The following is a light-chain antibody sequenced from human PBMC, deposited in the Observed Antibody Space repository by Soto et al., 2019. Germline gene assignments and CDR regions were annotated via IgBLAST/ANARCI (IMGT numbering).Light chain of an antibody. Sequence: EIVLTQSPGTLSLSPGERATLSCRASQSVSSSYLAWYQQKPGQAPRLLIYGASSTATGIPDRFSGSGSGTGFNLTRSRLDPEDFAVYYGQQYGSSPMYSFGQGTKLEIK. CDR3: QQYGSSPMYS. CDR1: QSVSSSY. J-gene: IGKJ2*03. CDR2: GAS. V-gene: IGKV3-20*01.